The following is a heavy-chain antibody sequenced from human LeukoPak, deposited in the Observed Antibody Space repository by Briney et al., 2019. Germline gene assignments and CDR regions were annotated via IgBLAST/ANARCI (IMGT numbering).Heavy chain of an antibody. D-gene: IGHD6-13*01. V-gene: IGHV3-48*01. CDR1: GFNFNNYN. Sequence: GGSLRLSCAASGFNFNNYNMNWVRQAPGKGLEWVSYMTLSSSSIYYADSVKGRFTISRDNAKNSLYLQMNSLRAEDTAVYYCAREPTYSSSWYTSCDYWGQGTLVTVSS. J-gene: IGHJ4*02. CDR2: MTLSSSSI. CDR3: AREPTYSSSWYTSCDY.